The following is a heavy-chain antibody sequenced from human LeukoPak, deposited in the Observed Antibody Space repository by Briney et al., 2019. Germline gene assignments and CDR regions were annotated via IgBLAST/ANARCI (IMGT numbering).Heavy chain of an antibody. CDR1: GGSISSGSYY. Sequence: SETLSLTCTVSGGSISSGSYYWSWIRQPAGKGLEWIGRIYTSGSTNYNPSLKSRVTISVDTSKNQFSLKLSSVTAADTAVYYCAREYQLLPGVDWGQGTLVTVSS. J-gene: IGHJ4*02. CDR3: AREYQLLPGVD. CDR2: IYTSGST. V-gene: IGHV4-61*02. D-gene: IGHD2-2*01.